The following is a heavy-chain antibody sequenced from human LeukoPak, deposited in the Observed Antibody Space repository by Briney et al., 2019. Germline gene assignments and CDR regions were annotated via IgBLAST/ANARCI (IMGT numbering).Heavy chain of an antibody. J-gene: IGHJ2*01. CDR3: ARRPYDSGAFPLYWYFDL. CDR2: IYPGDSDT. Sequence: GESMKISCKGSGYSFTSYWIGWVRQMPGKGLEWMGIIYPGDSDTRYSPSFQGQVTISADKSSTTAYLQWSSLKASDTAIYYCARRPYDSGAFPLYWYFDLWGRGTLVTVSS. V-gene: IGHV5-51*01. CDR1: GYSFTSYW. D-gene: IGHD3-22*01.